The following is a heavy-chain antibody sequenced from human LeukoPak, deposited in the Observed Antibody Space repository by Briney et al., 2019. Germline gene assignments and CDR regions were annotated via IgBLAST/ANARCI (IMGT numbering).Heavy chain of an antibody. D-gene: IGHD5-24*01. CDR3: PRDYWLHQLGYYYYYMAV. J-gene: IGHJ6*03. CDR2: IGGYNGNT. V-gene: IGHV1-18*01. Sequence: AAVKVSCMASGYTFTSYGIRWVRQAPGEGREGMGGIGGYNGNTTYAQKLQASVTMTTDTSTSTAYMELRSLRSDDTAVYYCPRDYWLHQLGYYYYYMAVWGKGTTVTVSS. CDR1: GYTFTSYG.